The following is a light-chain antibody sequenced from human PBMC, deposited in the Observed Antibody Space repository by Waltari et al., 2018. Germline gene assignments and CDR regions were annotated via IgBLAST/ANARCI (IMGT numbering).Light chain of an antibody. J-gene: IGLJ2*01. V-gene: IGLV1-47*01. CDR2: RND. Sequence: SVLTQPPSASGTPGQRVTISCSGSSSNIGSNYVYWYQQLPGTAPKLLIYRNDQRTLGVPDRFSGSKSGTSASLDISGLRSEDEADYYCAAWDDSLSGVVFGGGTKLTVL. CDR3: AAWDDSLSGVV. CDR1: SSNIGSNY.